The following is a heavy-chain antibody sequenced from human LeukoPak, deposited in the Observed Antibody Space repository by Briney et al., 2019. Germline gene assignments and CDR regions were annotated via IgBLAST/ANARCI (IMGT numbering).Heavy chain of an antibody. Sequence: GGSLRLSCAASGFTFSSYWMHWVRQAPGKGLVWVSRINSDGSSTSYADSVKGRFTISRDNAKNTLYLQMNSLRAEDTAVYYCARTSVNSLWDDAFDIWGQGTMVTVSS. J-gene: IGHJ3*02. V-gene: IGHV3-74*01. D-gene: IGHD4-17*01. CDR1: GFTFSSYW. CDR2: INSDGSST. CDR3: ARTSVNSLWDDAFDI.